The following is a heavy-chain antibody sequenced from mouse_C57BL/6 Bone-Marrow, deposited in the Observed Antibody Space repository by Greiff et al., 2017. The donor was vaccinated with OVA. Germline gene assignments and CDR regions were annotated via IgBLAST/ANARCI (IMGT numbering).Heavy chain of an antibody. Sequence: VQLQQSGAELVKPGASVKLSCKASGYTFTSYWMHWVKQRPGQGLEWIGMIHPNSCSTNYNEKFKSKATLTADKSSSTAYMQLSSLTSEDSAVYYCAWAHMDYWGQGTSVTVSS. CDR3: AWAHMDY. CDR1: GYTFTSYW. J-gene: IGHJ4*01. CDR2: IHPNSCST. V-gene: IGHV1-64*01.